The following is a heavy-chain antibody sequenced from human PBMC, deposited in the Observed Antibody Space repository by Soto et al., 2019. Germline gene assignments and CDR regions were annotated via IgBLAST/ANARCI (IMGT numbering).Heavy chain of an antibody. V-gene: IGHV1-2*02. Sequence: ASVKVSCKASGYAFIDHYIHWLRQAPGQGLEGMGWINPNGGVTKYSQKFQGRVTMTGDTPISTVYMDMRGLRSDAMAVYYCARDLTPYFVPGSLHDCFDYWGQGTLVTVSS. CDR2: INPNGGVT. CDR1: GYAFIDHY. D-gene: IGHD3-10*01. CDR3: ARDLTPYFVPGSLHDCFDY. J-gene: IGHJ4*02.